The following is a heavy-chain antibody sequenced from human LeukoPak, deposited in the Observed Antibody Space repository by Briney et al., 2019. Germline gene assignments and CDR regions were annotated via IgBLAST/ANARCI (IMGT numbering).Heavy chain of an antibody. CDR3: ASSSRHYYYGSGSQYYFDY. J-gene: IGHJ4*02. CDR2: INHSGST. D-gene: IGHD3-10*01. V-gene: IGHV4-34*01. CDR1: GGSFSGYY. Sequence: PSETLSLTCAVYGGSFSGYYWSWIRQPPGKGLEWIGEINHSGSTNYNPSLKSRVTISVDTSKNQFSLKLSSVTAADTAVYYCASSSRHYYYGSGSQYYFDYWGLGTLVTVSS.